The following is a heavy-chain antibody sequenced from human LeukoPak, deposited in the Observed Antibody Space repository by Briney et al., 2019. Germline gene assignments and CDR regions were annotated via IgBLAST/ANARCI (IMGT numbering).Heavy chain of an antibody. CDR3: AKGTYGSGTYGAHDY. V-gene: IGHV3-30*02. CDR2: VRYDGNNP. J-gene: IGHJ4*02. CDR1: GFTFGSYG. Sequence: PGGSLRLSCAASGFTFGSYGMHWVRQAPGKGLDWVAFVRYDGNNPYYSDSVRGRFTISRDNSKNTLYLQMNSLRAEDTAVYYCAKGTYGSGTYGAHDYWGQGTLVTVSS. D-gene: IGHD3-10*01.